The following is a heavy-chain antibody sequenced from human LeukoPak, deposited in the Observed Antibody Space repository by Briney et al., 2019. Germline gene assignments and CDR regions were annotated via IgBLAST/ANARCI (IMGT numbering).Heavy chain of an antibody. V-gene: IGHV1-69*05. J-gene: IGHJ4*02. CDR1: GGTFTSYA. CDR2: IIPIFGTA. D-gene: IGHD3-22*01. CDR3: ARDPPYYYDSSGCFGY. Sequence: ASVKVSCKASGGTFTSYAISWVRQAPGHGLEWMGRIIPIFGTANYAQKFQGRVTITTDASTSTAYMELSSLRADDTAVYYCARDPPYYYDSSGCFGYWGQGTLVTVSS.